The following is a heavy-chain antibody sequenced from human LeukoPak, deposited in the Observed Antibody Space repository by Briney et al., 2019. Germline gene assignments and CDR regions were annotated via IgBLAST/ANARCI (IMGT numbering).Heavy chain of an antibody. CDR2: ISSSGSTI. CDR1: GFTFSSYA. D-gene: IGHD5-18*01. Sequence: GGSLRLSCAASGFTFSSYAMSWVRQAPGKGLEWVSYISSSGSTIYYADSVKGRFTISRDNAKNSLYLQMNSLRAEDTAVYYCARVAGTSGYSYGFPYFDYWGQGTLVTVSS. V-gene: IGHV3-48*03. J-gene: IGHJ4*02. CDR3: ARVAGTSGYSYGFPYFDY.